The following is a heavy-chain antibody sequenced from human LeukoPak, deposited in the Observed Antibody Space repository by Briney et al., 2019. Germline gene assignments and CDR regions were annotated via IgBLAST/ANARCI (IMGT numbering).Heavy chain of an antibody. J-gene: IGHJ6*03. CDR1: GVSFSGYY. Sequence: PSETLSLTCAVYGVSFSGYYWSWIRQSPKKGLEWIGEINHSGSTNYNPSLKSRVTISVDTSKKQFSLRLISVTAADTAVYYCARGPRSSSSSLFSANYYFHMDVWGRGTTVTVSS. CDR2: INHSGST. D-gene: IGHD6-6*01. V-gene: IGHV4-34*01. CDR3: ARGPRSSSSSLFSANYYFHMDV.